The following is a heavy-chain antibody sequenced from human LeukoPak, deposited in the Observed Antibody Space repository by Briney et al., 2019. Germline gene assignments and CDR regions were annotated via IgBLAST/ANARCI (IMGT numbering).Heavy chain of an antibody. Sequence: GGSLRLSCAASGFTFSSYSMNWVRQAPGKGLEWVSYISSSSTHIYYADSVKGRFTISRDNARNSLYLQMNSLRAEDTAIYYCARSEHSSSSFDYWGQGTLVTVSS. CDR3: ARSEHSSSSFDY. J-gene: IGHJ4*02. CDR1: GFTFSSYS. V-gene: IGHV3-21*01. D-gene: IGHD6-6*01. CDR2: ISSSSTHI.